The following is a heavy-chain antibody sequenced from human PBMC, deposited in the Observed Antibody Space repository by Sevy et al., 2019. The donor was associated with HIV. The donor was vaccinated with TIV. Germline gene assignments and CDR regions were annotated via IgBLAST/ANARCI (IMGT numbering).Heavy chain of an antibody. V-gene: IGHV3-74*01. CDR3: IRYQYYYGMDV. CDR1: GFTLSNYW. CDR2: INSEGSFT. J-gene: IGHJ6*02. Sequence: GGSLRLSCPASGFTLSNYWMHWVRQVPGKGLAWVARINSEGSFTSYADVVKGRFTISRDNANNTLHLQMKSLRAEDTAVYYCIRYQYYYGMDVWGQGTTVTVSS. D-gene: IGHD3-16*01.